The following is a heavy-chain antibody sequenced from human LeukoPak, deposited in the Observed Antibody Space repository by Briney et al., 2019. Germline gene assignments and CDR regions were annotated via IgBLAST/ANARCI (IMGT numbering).Heavy chain of an antibody. CDR2: ISSSSSTI. CDR3: ARGAYYYED. D-gene: IGHD3-22*01. V-gene: IGHV3-48*01. CDR1: GFTFSSHA. J-gene: IGHJ4*02. Sequence: GGSLRLSCAASGFTFSSHAMSWVRQAPGKGLEWVSYISSSSSTIYYADSVKGRFTISRDNAKNSLYLQMNSLRAEDTAVYYCARGAYYYEDWGQGTLVTVSS.